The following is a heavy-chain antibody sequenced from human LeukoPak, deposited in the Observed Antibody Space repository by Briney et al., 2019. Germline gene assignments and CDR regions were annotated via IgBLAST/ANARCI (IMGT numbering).Heavy chain of an antibody. J-gene: IGHJ6*03. CDR2: ISSSSSYT. D-gene: IGHD3-3*01. CDR3: ATHYDFWSGYFQYYYYYMDV. CDR1: GFTFSSYS. V-gene: IGHV3-21*04. Sequence: GGSLRLSCAASGFTFSSYSMNWVRQAPGKGLEWVSSISSSSSYTYYADSVKGRFTISRDNAKNSLYLQMNSLRAEDTAVYYCATHYDFWSGYFQYYYYYMDVWGKGTTVTVSS.